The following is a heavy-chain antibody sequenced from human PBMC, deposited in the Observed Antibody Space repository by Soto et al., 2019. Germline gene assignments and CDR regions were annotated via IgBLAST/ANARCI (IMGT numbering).Heavy chain of an antibody. CDR2: INTGNGNT. CDR3: GKGFDYYFDY. CDR1: GYTFTSYA. Sequence: ASVKVSCKASGYTFTSYAVHWVRQAPGQRLEWMGWINTGNGNTKYSEKFQGRVTITSDTSASTAYMELGSLRSEDTAVYYCGKGFDYYFDYWGQGTLVTVS. D-gene: IGHD3-9*01. V-gene: IGHV1-3*04. J-gene: IGHJ4*02.